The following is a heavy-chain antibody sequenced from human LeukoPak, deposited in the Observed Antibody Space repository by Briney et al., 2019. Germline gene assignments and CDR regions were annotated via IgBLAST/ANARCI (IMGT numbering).Heavy chain of an antibody. CDR1: GGSISSSSYY. D-gene: IGHD6-13*01. CDR3: ASLRGQQLVLDDY. J-gene: IGHJ4*02. V-gene: IGHV4-39*01. CDR2: IYYSGST. Sequence: SETLSLTCTVSGGSISSSSYYWGWIRQPPGKGLEWIGSIYYSGSTYYNPSLKSRVTISVDTSKNQFSLKLSSVTAADTAVYYCASLRGQQLVLDDYWGQGTLVTVSS.